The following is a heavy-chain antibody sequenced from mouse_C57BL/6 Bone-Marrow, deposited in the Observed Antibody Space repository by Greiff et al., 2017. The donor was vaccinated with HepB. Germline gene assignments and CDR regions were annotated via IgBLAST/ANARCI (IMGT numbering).Heavy chain of an antibody. J-gene: IGHJ1*03. D-gene: IGHD2-4*01. CDR1: GFSFTSYG. CDR2: IWRGGST. CDR3: AKNPTTVSSIYYDYDGGYFDV. Sequence: QVQLKESGPGLVQPSQSLSITCTVSGFSFTSYGVHWVRQSPGKGLEWLGVIWRGGSTDYNAAFMSRLSITKDNSKSQVFFKMNSLQADDTAIYYCAKNPTTVSSIYYDYDGGYFDVWGTGTTVTVSS. V-gene: IGHV2-5*01.